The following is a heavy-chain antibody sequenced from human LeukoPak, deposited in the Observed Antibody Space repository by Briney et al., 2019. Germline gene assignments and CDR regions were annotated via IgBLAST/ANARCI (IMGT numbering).Heavy chain of an antibody. V-gene: IGHV4-30-2*01. CDR2: IYHSGST. J-gene: IGHJ5*02. CDR1: GGSISSGGYY. Sequence: SQTLSLTCTVSGGSISSGGYYWSWIRQPPGKGLEWIGYIYHSGSTYYNPSLKSRVTISVDTSKNQFSLKLSSVTAADTAVYYCARPEWLDNWFDPWGQGTLVTVSS. D-gene: IGHD5-12*01. CDR3: ARPEWLDNWFDP.